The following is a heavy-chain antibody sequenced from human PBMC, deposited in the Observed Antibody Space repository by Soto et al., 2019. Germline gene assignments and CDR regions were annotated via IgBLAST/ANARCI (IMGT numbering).Heavy chain of an antibody. D-gene: IGHD3-3*01. CDR3: AKTREGHDFWSGQITHGYFDY. CDR2: ISGRGSST. Sequence: GGSLRLSCAASGFLFNSHAMSWVRQSPVKGLEWVAAISGRGSSTYYPDSVKGRFIVSRDNSKNKLYLQMNGLRAEDTAVYYCAKTREGHDFWSGQITHGYFDYWGQG. J-gene: IGHJ4*02. CDR1: GFLFNSHA. V-gene: IGHV3-23*01.